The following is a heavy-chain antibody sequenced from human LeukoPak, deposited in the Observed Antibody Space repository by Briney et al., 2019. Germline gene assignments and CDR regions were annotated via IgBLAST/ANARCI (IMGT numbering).Heavy chain of an antibody. CDR1: GFTFSTYS. Sequence: GGSLRLSCAASGFTFSTYSMNWVRQAPGKGLEWVSYISSSSSTIYYADSVKGRFTISRDNAKNSLYLQMNSLRAEDTAVYYCARHQGAGGFDYWGQGTLVTVSS. CDR3: ARHQGAGGFDY. D-gene: IGHD1-26*01. V-gene: IGHV3-48*01. J-gene: IGHJ4*02. CDR2: ISSSSSTI.